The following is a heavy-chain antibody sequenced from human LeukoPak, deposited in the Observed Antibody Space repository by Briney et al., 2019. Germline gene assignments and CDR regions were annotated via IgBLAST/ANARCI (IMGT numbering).Heavy chain of an antibody. D-gene: IGHD6-19*01. J-gene: IGHJ4*02. CDR1: GGSISSSSYY. CDR2: IYYSGTT. V-gene: IGHV4-39*01. Sequence: SETLSLTCTVSGGSISSSSYYWGWIRQPPGKGLEWIGNIYYSGTTYYNPSLKSRVTISVDTSKNQFSLKLSSVTAADTAVYYCARSVRAVAGRIDYWGQGTLVTASS. CDR3: ARSVRAVAGRIDY.